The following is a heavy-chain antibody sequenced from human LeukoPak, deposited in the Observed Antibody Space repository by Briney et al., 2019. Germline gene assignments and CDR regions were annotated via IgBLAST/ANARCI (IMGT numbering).Heavy chain of an antibody. CDR1: GFTFSTYG. Sequence: GGSLRLSCAVSGFTFSTYGMSWVRQAPGKGLEWVSAISGSGGSTYYADSVKGRFTISRDNSKNTLYLQMNSLRAEDTAVYYCAKDPLDSIAVAGTAAFDIWGQGTMVTVSS. CDR2: ISGSGGST. D-gene: IGHD6-19*01. CDR3: AKDPLDSIAVAGTAAFDI. V-gene: IGHV3-23*01. J-gene: IGHJ3*02.